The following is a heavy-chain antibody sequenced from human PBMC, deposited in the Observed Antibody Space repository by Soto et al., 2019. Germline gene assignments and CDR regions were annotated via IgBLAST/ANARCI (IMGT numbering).Heavy chain of an antibody. J-gene: IGHJ6*02. CDR3: ARHHPSIVVVPAAPIKYYYYGMDV. CDR1: GYSFTRYL. CDR2: IDPSDSYT. D-gene: IGHD2-2*01. Sequence: GYALNLSCKVSGYSFTRYLISWVRQLPGKGLEWMGRIDPSDSYTNYSPSFQGHVTISADKSISTAYLQWSSLKASDTAMYYCARHHPSIVVVPAAPIKYYYYGMDVWGQGTTVTVS. V-gene: IGHV5-10-1*01.